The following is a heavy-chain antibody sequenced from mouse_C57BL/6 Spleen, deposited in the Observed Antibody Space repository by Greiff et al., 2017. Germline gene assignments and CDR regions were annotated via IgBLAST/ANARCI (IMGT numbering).Heavy chain of an antibody. D-gene: IGHD2-1*01. CDR3: ARGWYGGYFDV. V-gene: IGHV2-2*01. J-gene: IGHJ1*03. CDR2: IWSGGST. CDR1: GFSLNSYG. Sequence: QVQLQQSGPGLVQPSQSLSITCTVSGFSLNSYGVHWVRQSPGKGLEWLGVIWSGGSTDYTAAFITRLSISKDNSKSQVFFKMNSLQADDTAIYYCARGWYGGYFDVWGTGTTVTVSS.